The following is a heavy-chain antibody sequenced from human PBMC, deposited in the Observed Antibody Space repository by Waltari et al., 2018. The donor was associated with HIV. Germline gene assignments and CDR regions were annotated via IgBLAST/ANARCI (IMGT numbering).Heavy chain of an antibody. D-gene: IGHD3-9*01. CDR2: INPNSGGT. J-gene: IGHJ6*02. Sequence: QVQLVQSGAEVKKPGASVKVSCKASGYTFTGYYMHWVRQAPGQGLEWMGGINPNSGGTNYAQKFQGRVTMTRDTSISAAYMELSSLRSDDTAVYYCARYFDGLQYMPTGLDVWGQGTTVTVSS. CDR1: GYTFTGYY. CDR3: ARYFDGLQYMPTGLDV. V-gene: IGHV1-2*02.